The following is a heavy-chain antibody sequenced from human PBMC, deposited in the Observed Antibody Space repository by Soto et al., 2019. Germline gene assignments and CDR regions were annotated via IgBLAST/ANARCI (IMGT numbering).Heavy chain of an antibody. Sequence: RGSFILSCAASGLIFSDYYMSWIRQAPGKGLEWVSYISSGGSSKYYADSVKGRFTISRDNAKNSLYLQMNSLRAEDTAVYYCAKDGGSASDYLDYWGQGTLVTVSS. D-gene: IGHD3-10*01. J-gene: IGHJ4*02. CDR3: AKDGGSASDYLDY. V-gene: IGHV3-11*01. CDR2: ISSGGSSK. CDR1: GLIFSDYY.